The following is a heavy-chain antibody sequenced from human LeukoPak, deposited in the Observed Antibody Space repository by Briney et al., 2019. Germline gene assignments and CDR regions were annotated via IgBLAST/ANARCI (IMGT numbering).Heavy chain of an antibody. CDR3: ARRGSFSPFDY. CDR2: ISYSGSI. D-gene: IGHD1-26*01. V-gene: IGHV4-61*05. CDR1: GGSISSSNYY. Sequence: SETLSLTCTVSGGSISSSNYYWGWLRQPPGKGLELIGFISYSGSINYNPSLKSRVTISADTSKNQFSLKVSSLTAADTAVYYCARRGSFSPFDYWGQGSLVTVSS. J-gene: IGHJ4*02.